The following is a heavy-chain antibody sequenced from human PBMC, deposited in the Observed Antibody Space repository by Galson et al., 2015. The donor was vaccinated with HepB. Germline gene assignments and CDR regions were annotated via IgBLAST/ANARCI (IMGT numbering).Heavy chain of an antibody. Sequence: SVKVSCKASGYTFTGYYMHWVRQAPGQGLEWMGWINPNSGGTNYAQKFQGRVTMTRDTSISTAYMELSRLRSDDTAVYYCASDSERNTYLNWFDPWGQGTLVTVSS. CDR2: INPNSGGT. CDR1: GYTFTGYY. V-gene: IGHV1-2*02. J-gene: IGHJ5*02. CDR3: ASDSERNTYLNWFDP. D-gene: IGHD1-1*01.